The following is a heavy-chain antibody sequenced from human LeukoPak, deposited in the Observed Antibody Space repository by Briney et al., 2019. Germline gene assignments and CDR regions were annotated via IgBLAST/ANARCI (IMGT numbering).Heavy chain of an antibody. CDR1: GFTFSSYG. D-gene: IGHD3-10*01. V-gene: IGHV3-23*01. J-gene: IGHJ4*02. Sequence: GGSLRLSCAASGFTFSSYGMSWVRQAPGKGLEWVSAISGSGGSTYYADSVKGRFTISRDNSKNTLYLQMNSLRAEDTAVYYCAKAVPLWFGELLFGSIDYWGQGTLVTVSS. CDR3: AKAVPLWFGELLFGSIDY. CDR2: ISGSGGST.